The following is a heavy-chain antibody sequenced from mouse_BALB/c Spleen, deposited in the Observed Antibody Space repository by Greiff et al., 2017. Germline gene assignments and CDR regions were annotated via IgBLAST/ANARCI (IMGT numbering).Heavy chain of an antibody. V-gene: IGHV14-4*02. Sequence: EVNVVESGAELVRSGASVKLSCTASGFNIKDYYMHWVKQRPEQGLEWIGWIDPENGDTEYAPKFQGKATMTADTSSNTAYLQLSSLTSEDTAVYYWNPYGNPAWFAYWGQGTLVTVSA. CDR3: NPYGNPAWFAY. CDR2: IDPENGDT. J-gene: IGHJ3*01. CDR1: GFNIKDYY. D-gene: IGHD2-1*01.